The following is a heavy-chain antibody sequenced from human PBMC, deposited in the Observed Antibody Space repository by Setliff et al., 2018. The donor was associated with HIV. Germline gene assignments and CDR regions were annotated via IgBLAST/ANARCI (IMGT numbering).Heavy chain of an antibody. V-gene: IGHV3-48*01. J-gene: IGHJ6*03. CDR3: ARVYCRHSCLVESYMDI. D-gene: IGHD1-26*01. CDR2: ISSSSTI. Sequence: GGSLRLSCAASGFTFSSYSMNWVRQAPGKGLEWISYISSSSTIYYADSVQGRFTISRDNAKNSLYLEMNSLRTEDTAVYFCARVYCRHSCLVESYMDIWGTGTAVTVS. CDR1: GFTFSSYS.